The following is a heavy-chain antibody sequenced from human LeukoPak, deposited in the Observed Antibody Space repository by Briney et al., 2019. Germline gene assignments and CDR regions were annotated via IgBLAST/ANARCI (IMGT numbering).Heavy chain of an antibody. D-gene: IGHD3-22*01. CDR1: GGSFSGYY. V-gene: IGHV4-34*01. Sequence: ASETLSLTCAVYGGSFSGYYWSWIRQPPGKGLEWIGEINHSGSTNYNPSLKSRVTISVDTSKNQFSLKLSSVTAADTAVYYCARGLKVGQYYFDYWGQGTLVTVSS. CDR2: INHSGST. CDR3: ARGLKVGQYYFDY. J-gene: IGHJ4*02.